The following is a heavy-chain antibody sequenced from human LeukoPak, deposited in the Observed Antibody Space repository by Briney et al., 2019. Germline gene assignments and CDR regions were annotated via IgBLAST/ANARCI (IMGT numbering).Heavy chain of an antibody. CDR1: GYTLTEFS. J-gene: IGHJ4*02. Sequence: ASVKVSCKVSGYTLTEFSMHWVRQAPGKGLEWMGGFDPEDGETIYAQELQGRVTMTKDTSTDTAYMELSSLRAEDTAVYYCARDSPGELLPSHWGQGTLVTVAS. CDR3: ARDSPGELLPSH. CDR2: FDPEDGET. D-gene: IGHD1-26*01. V-gene: IGHV1-24*01.